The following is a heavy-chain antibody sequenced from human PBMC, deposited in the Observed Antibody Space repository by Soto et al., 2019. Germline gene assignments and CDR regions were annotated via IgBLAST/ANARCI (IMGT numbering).Heavy chain of an antibody. J-gene: IGHJ6*02. CDR2: IYYSGST. D-gene: IGHD2-2*01. CDR1: GGSFGGGGYY. CDR3: ARDLSPGYCSSTSRNQDTSRGYYYYGMDV. Sequence: SETLSLTCTVSGGSFGGGGYYWSWIQQPPXKGLEWIGYIYYSGSTHYNPSLKSRVTISVDTSENQFSLKLDSVTAADTAVYYWARDLSPGYCSSTSRNQDTSRGYYYYGMDVWGQGTPVTVSS. V-gene: IGHV4-61*08.